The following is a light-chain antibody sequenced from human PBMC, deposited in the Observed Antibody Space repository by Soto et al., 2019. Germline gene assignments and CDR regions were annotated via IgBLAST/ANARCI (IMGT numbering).Light chain of an antibody. CDR2: VAS. V-gene: IGKV3-15*01. Sequence: EIVMTQSPVTLSVSPGDRATLYCRASQSVNSNLAWYQQKPGQTPKLLIYVASTRATGIPARFSGSGSGTEFTLTISSLQSEDFAVYGCQQYNVWPLTFGGGNKVEFK. CDR1: QSVNSN. CDR3: QQYNVWPLT. J-gene: IGKJ4*01.